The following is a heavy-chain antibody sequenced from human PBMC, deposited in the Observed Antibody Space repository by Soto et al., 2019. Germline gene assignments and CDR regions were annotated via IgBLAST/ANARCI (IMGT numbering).Heavy chain of an antibody. CDR3: AREKTAMVTVDY. V-gene: IGHV3-11*01. D-gene: IGHD5-18*01. CDR2: ITSSVSTI. J-gene: IGHJ4*02. Sequence: GGSLRLSCAPSAFTFSDYYLSCTSHSPRNRLEWPSYITSSVSTIYYSDSVQCRFTISRDNAKNSLYLQMNSLRAEDTAMYYCAREKTAMVTVDYWGQGTLVAVSS. CDR1: AFTFSDYY.